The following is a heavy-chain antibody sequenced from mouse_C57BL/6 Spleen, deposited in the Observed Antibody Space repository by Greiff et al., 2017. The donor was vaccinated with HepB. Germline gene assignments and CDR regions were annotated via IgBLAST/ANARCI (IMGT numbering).Heavy chain of an antibody. V-gene: IGHV5-12*01. CDR1: GFTFSDYY. D-gene: IGHD1-1*01. CDR2: ISNGGGST. J-gene: IGHJ4*01. CDR3: ASITTVVGRGAMDY. Sequence: VQLKESGGGLVQPGGSLKLSCAASGFTFSDYYMYWVRQTPEKRLEWVAYISNGGGSTYYPDTVKGRFTISRDNAKNNLYLQMSRLKSEDTAMYYCASITTVVGRGAMDYWGQGTSVTVSS.